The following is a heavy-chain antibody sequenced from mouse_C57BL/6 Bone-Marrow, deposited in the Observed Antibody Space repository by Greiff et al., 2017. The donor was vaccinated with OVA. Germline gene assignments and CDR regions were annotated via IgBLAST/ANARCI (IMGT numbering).Heavy chain of an antibody. D-gene: IGHD1-1*01. CDR1: GFSLNTSNMG. V-gene: IGHV8-12*01. CDR3: ARRGRYGTRGYYDMDY. J-gene: IGHJ4*01. Sequence: QVTLKESGPGILQSSQTLSLTCSFSGFSLNTSNMGVRWIRQPSGKGLEWLAHIYWDDDKRYNPSLKSRLTISKHTSRNQVFLKITSVDTADTATKYWARRGRYGTRGYYDMDYWGQGTSVTVSS. CDR2: IYWDDDK.